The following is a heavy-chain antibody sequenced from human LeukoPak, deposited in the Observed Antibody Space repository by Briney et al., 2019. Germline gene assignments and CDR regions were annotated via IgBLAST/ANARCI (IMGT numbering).Heavy chain of an antibody. Sequence: PGESLKISCKGSGYSFTTYWIGWVRQMPGKGLEWMGIIYPGDSDTRYSPSFQGQVTISADKSISTAYLQWSSLKASDTAMYYCARHVKDNILTGYYIPQYYFDYWGQGTLVTVSS. J-gene: IGHJ4*02. CDR1: GYSFTTYW. CDR2: IYPGDSDT. V-gene: IGHV5-51*01. CDR3: ARHVKDNILTGYYIPQYYFDY. D-gene: IGHD3-9*01.